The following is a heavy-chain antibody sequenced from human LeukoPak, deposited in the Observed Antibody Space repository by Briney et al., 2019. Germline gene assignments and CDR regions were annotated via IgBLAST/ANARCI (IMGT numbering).Heavy chain of an antibody. CDR2: ISHDGTNK. V-gene: IGHV3-30*01. CDR1: GFLFGRHA. D-gene: IGHD1-1*01. Sequence: PGRSLRLSCAASGFLFGRHAIHWLRQAPGKGLEWVAVISHDGTNKYYGDSVQGRFTISRDNSKNTLYLQMNSLRAEDAAVYYCARDSGGLTTLDVFDNWGQGTLVAVSS. J-gene: IGHJ4*02. CDR3: ARDSGGLTTLDVFDN.